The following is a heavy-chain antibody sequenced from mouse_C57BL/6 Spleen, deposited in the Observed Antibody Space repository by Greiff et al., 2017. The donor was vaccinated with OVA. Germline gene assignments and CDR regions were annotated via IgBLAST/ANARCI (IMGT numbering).Heavy chain of an antibody. J-gene: IGHJ2*01. V-gene: IGHV1-82*01. CDR1: GYAFSSSW. Sequence: QVQLQQSGPELVKPGASVKISCKASGYAFSSSWMNWVKQRPGKGLEWIGRIYPGDGDTNYNGKFKGKATLTADKSSSTAYMQLSSLTSEDSAVYFCARSKGGYSFDYRGQGTTLTVSS. CDR2: IYPGDGDT. CDR3: ARSKGGYSFDY. D-gene: IGHD1-1*02.